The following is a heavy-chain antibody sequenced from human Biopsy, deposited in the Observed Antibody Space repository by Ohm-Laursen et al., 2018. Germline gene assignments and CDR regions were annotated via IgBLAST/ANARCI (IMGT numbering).Heavy chain of an antibody. CDR2: ISYTGYT. D-gene: IGHD4-23*01. CDR3: ARGSNDFGGLYFPR. J-gene: IGHJ4*02. CDR1: GSDINNYY. V-gene: IGHV4-59*07. Sequence: SDTLSLTCNVSGSDINNYYWSWIRQPPGKGLEWIGHISYTGYTSYNASLKSRVTISVDTSRNHFSLRLSSLTAADTAVYYCARGSNDFGGLYFPRWGQGTLLTVSS.